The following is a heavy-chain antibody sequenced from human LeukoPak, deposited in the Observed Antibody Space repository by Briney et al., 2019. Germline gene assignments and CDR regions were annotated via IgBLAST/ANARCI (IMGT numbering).Heavy chain of an antibody. V-gene: IGHV3-30*18. CDR1: GFTLSTYG. Sequence: PGGPLRLSRAASGFTLSTYGMHWVRQAPGKGLEWVAVISSDGSNKFYADSVKGRFTISRDGSKNTLYLQMNSLRPDDTAVYFCAKPQVTANWYYFHYWGQGTLVTVSS. D-gene: IGHD2-21*02. J-gene: IGHJ4*02. CDR2: ISSDGSNK. CDR3: AKPQVTANWYYFHY.